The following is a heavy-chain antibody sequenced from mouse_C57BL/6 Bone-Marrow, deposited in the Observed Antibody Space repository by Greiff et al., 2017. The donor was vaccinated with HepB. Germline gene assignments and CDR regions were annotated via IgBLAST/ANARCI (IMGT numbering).Heavy chain of an antibody. J-gene: IGHJ3*01. D-gene: IGHD1-1*01. CDR1: GFNIKDDY. V-gene: IGHV14-4*01. CDR3: TPVLTRFAY. Sequence: EVQLQQSGAELVRPGASVKLSCTASGFNIKDDYMHWVKQRPEPGLEWIGWIDPENGDTEYASKFQGKATKTADTSSNTAYLQLSSLTSEDTAVYDCTPVLTRFAYWGQGTVVTVSA. CDR2: IDPENGDT.